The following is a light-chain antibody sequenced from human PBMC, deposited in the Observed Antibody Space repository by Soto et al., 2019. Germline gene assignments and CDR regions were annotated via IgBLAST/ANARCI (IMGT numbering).Light chain of an antibody. CDR3: LQTYRTPLT. CDR1: QTISSS. CDR2: SAS. J-gene: IGKJ4*01. V-gene: IGKV1-39*01. Sequence: DIQMSQSPSSLSASVGDRVSITCRASQTISSSLNWYQQRAGKAPTLLIRSASTLQRGVASRFSGSGSGTDFTLTISSLQPEDFATYYCLQTYRTPLTFGGGTKVEIK.